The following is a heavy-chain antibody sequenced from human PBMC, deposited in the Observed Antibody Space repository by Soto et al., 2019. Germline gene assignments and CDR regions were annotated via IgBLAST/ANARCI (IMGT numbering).Heavy chain of an antibody. D-gene: IGHD3-16*02. V-gene: IGHV4-59*08. CDR2: MYYSGFT. CDR1: GGSISGYW. Sequence: TSETLSLTCTVSGGSISGYWWSWIRQPPGKALEWIGYMYYSGFTNYNPSLRSRVTTSIDRSNNQFSLKLTSVTAADTAVYYCARHDEGRASLSLGALSEAPLDSWGQGALVTVSS. CDR3: ARHDEGRASLSLGALSEAPLDS. J-gene: IGHJ4*02.